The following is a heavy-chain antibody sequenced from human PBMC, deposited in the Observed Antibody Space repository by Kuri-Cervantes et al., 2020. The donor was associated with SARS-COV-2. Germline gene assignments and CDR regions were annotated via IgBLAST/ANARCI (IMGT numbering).Heavy chain of an antibody. D-gene: IGHD3-10*01. CDR1: GLTFVNYA. J-gene: IGHJ4*02. Sequence: ASVKVSCKSSGLTFVNYAMHWVRQAPGQRLEWMGWINAGNGDTKISQKFQGRVTITRDIFADTAYMDLSSLRSEDTAVYYCAMYFYGSGNYHDTLDKWGQGTLVTVCS. CDR3: AMYFYGSGNYHDTLDK. CDR2: INAGNGDT. V-gene: IGHV1-3*01.